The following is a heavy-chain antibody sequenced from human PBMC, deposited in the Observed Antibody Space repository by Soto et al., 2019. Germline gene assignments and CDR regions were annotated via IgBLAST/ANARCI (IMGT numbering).Heavy chain of an antibody. V-gene: IGHV3-21*01. CDR1: GFTFSSYS. D-gene: IGHD2-15*01. J-gene: IGHJ4*02. Sequence: GGSLRLSCAASGFTFSSYSMNWVRQAPGKGLEWVSSISSSSSYIYYEDSVKGRFTISRDNAKNSLYLKINSLRAEDTTVYYCAKDFPPDPRKVVVVAATRGVGYWGQGTLVTVSS. CDR3: AKDFPPDPRKVVVVAATRGVGY. CDR2: ISSSSSYI.